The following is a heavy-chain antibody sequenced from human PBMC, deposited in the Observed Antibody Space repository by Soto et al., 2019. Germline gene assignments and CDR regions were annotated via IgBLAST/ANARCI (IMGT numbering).Heavy chain of an antibody. Sequence: QLQLQESGPRLVKPSETLSLTCSVSGGSISSSSYSWGWIRQPPGKGLEWIGTIYYSGSTHYNPSLGRRVAISAAPPTDQLSPRPSSVTAADPAVYYCGRQPGHCGSTTCCGYYSVDVWGQGTTVTVS. CDR1: GGSISSSSYS. CDR3: GRQPGHCGSTTCCGYYSVDV. D-gene: IGHD2-2*01. V-gene: IGHV4-39*01. J-gene: IGHJ6*02. CDR2: IYYSGST.